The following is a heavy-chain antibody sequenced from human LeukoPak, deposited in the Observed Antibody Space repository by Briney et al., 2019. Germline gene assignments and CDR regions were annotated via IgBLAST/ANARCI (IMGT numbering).Heavy chain of an antibody. Sequence: RASVKVSCKASGYTSTSYDFNWVRQATGQRPEWMGWMSPNSGDTGYAQKFQDRVTMTRNTSISTAYMELSSLRSDDTAVYYCARGPPNWGYDYWGPGTLVTVSS. CDR1: GYTSTSYD. CDR3: ARGPPNWGYDY. CDR2: MSPNSGDT. V-gene: IGHV1-8*01. J-gene: IGHJ4*02. D-gene: IGHD7-27*01.